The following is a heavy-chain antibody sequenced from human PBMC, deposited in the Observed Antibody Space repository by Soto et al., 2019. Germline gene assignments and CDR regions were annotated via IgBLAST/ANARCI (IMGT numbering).Heavy chain of an antibody. J-gene: IGHJ4*02. CDR1: GYFFTDYH. CDR3: ARVTGDRNSAAGLMDY. V-gene: IGHV1-2*02. D-gene: IGHD3-16*01. CDR2: INANNGDT. Sequence: ASVKVSCKTSGYFFTDYHMHWVRKAPGQGLEWMGWINANNGDTNYAQKFQDRVTMTRDTSISTVYIELSRLTSEDTAVYYCARVTGDRNSAAGLMDYWRQGTLVTVSS.